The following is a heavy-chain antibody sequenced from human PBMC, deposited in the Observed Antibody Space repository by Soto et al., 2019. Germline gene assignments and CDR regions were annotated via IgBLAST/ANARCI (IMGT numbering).Heavy chain of an antibody. CDR3: ARRYGDAFDF. Sequence: SETLSLTCAVSGGSISSGGYSWSWIRQPPGKGLEWIGYIYYSGSTNYNPSLKSRVTISVDTSKNQFSLKLSSVTAADTAVYYCARRYGDAFDFWGQGTLVTVSS. D-gene: IGHD4-17*01. J-gene: IGHJ4*02. V-gene: IGHV4-61*08. CDR1: GGSISSGGYS. CDR2: IYYSGST.